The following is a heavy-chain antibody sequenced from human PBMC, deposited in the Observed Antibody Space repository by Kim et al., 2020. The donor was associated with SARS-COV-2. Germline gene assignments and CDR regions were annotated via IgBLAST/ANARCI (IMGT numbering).Heavy chain of an antibody. J-gene: IGHJ3*02. D-gene: IGHD3-16*02. Sequence: GGSLRLSCAASGFTFSSYSMNWVRQAPGKGLEWISYIGGSSTVIYYADSVKSRVIISRDTAENSLYLQMNSLRVEDTAVYYCARDYRYAFDIWGQGTLVT. CDR2: IGGSSTVI. CDR3: ARDYRYAFDI. CDR1: GFTFSSYS. V-gene: IGHV3-48*01.